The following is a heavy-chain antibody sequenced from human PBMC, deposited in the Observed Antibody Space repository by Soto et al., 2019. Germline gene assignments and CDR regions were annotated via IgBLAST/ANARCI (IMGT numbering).Heavy chain of an antibody. V-gene: IGHV3-73*02. CDR2: IQSKPNNKAT. D-gene: IGHD6-13*01. CDR3: STSPIATHGNF. Sequence: EVQLVESGGGLVQPGGSLKLSCAASGFTFSGSTMHWVRQASGKGPEWVGRIQSKPNNKATAYAASVKGRFTISRDDSKNTAYLQMNSLKTEDTAVYYCSTSPIATHGNFWGQGTLVTVSS. CDR1: GFTFSGST. J-gene: IGHJ4*02.